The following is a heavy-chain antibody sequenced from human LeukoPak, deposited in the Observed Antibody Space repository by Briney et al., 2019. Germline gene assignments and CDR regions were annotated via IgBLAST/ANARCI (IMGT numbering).Heavy chain of an antibody. CDR3: ASNYDRARFDY. D-gene: IGHD3-9*01. J-gene: IGHJ4*02. CDR2: TYYRSKWYN. V-gene: IGHV6-1*01. CDR1: GDSVSSNSAA. Sequence: SQTLSLTCAISGDSVSSNSAAWNWIRQSPPRGLDWLGRTYYRSKWYNDYAVSVKSRITINPDTSKNQFSLQLNSVTPEDTAVYYCASNYDRARFDYWGQGTLVTVSS.